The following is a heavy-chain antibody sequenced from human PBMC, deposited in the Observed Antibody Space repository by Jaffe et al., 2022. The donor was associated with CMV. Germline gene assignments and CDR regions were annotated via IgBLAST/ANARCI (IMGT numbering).Heavy chain of an antibody. CDR2: ISAYNGNT. CDR1: GYTFTSYG. J-gene: IGHJ6*03. D-gene: IGHD6-13*01. Sequence: QVQLVQSGAEVKKPGASVKVSCKASGYTFTSYGISWVRQAPGQGLEWMGWISAYNGNTNYAQKLQGRVTMTTDTSTSTAYMELRSLRSDDTAVYYCASRQQLVREDYYYYYMDVWGKGTTVTVSS. V-gene: IGHV1-18*04. CDR3: ASRQQLVREDYYYYYMDV.